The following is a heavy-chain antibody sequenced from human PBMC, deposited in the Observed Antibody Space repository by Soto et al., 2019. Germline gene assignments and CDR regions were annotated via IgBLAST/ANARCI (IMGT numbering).Heavy chain of an antibody. CDR3: ARAAEPLAAAGSLPFDY. V-gene: IGHV1-69*13. J-gene: IGHJ4*02. CDR1: GGTFSSYA. Sequence: SVKVSCKASGGTFSSYAISWVRQAPGQGLEWMGGIIPIFGTANYAQKFQGRVTITADESTSTAYMELSSLRSEDTAVYYCARAAEPLAAAGSLPFDYWGQGTLVTVSS. CDR2: IIPIFGTA. D-gene: IGHD6-13*01.